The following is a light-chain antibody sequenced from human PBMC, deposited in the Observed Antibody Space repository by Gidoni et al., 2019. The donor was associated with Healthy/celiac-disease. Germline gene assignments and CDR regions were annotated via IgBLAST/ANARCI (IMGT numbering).Light chain of an antibody. CDR3: QQYDNRLYT. Sequence: IQMTQSPSSLSASVGDRVTITCQASQVISNYLNWYQQKPGKAPKLLIYDASNWETGVPSRFSGSGSGTDFTLTISSLQPEDIATYYCQQYDNRLYTFGQGTKLEIK. CDR2: DAS. CDR1: QVISNY. J-gene: IGKJ2*01. V-gene: IGKV1-33*01.